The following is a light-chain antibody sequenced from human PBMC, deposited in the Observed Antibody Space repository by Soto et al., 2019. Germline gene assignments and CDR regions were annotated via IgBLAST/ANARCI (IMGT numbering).Light chain of an antibody. V-gene: IGKV1-5*03. J-gene: IGKJ4*02. CDR2: KAS. CDR1: QSIGNL. CDR3: QRYNSYSP. Sequence: DIQMTQSPSTLSASVGDRVIITCRASQSIGNLLAWYQQKPGKAPNLLIYKASTLESGVPARFSGSGSGTKFTLTISSLQPDDFATYYCQRYNSYSPFGGGTKVEIK.